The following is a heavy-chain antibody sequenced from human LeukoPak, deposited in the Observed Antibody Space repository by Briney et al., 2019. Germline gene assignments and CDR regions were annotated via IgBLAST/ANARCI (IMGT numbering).Heavy chain of an antibody. CDR3: ARNQQLGGHSYYYYGMDV. V-gene: IGHV3-30*04. J-gene: IGHJ6*02. CDR2: ISYDGSNK. D-gene: IGHD3-16*01. Sequence: GRSLRLSCAASGFTFSSYAMQWVRQAPGKGLEWVAVISYDGSNKYYADSVKGRFNISRDNSKNTLYLQMNSLRADDTAIYYCARNQQLGGHSYYYYGMDVWGQGTTVTVSS. CDR1: GFTFSSYA.